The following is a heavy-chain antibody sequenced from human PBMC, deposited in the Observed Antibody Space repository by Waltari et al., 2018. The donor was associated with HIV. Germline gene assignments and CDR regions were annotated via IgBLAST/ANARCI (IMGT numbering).Heavy chain of an antibody. D-gene: IGHD1-1*01. CDR2: IYYTGNT. CDR1: GDSLSSRRYY. CDR3: AGESWNVEGRDY. J-gene: IGHJ4*02. Sequence: QLQLQESGPGLVRPSETLSLTCTISGDSLSSRRYYWGWIRQSPGKGLAWIACIYYTGNTYYNPSLKSRVTISADTPKNQFSLRLSSVTAADTAVYYCAGESWNVEGRDYWGQGTLVTVSS. V-gene: IGHV4-39*01.